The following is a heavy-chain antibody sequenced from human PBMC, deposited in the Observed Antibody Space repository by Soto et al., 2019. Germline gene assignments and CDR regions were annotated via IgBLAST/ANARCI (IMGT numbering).Heavy chain of an antibody. CDR3: ARVRGFYYYYGMDV. V-gene: IGHV1-8*01. CDR1: GYTFTSYD. CDR2: MNPNSGNT. Sequence: QVQLVQSGAEVKKPGASVKVSCKASGYTFTSYDINWVRQATGQGLEWMGWMNPNSGNTGYAQKYQGRVTMTRNTYISTAYMELSSLRSEDTAVYYCARVRGFYYYYGMDVWGQGTTVTVSS. D-gene: IGHD3-10*01. J-gene: IGHJ6*02.